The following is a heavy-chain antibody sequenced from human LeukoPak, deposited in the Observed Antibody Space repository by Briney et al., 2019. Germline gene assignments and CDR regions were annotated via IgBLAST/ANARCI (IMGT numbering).Heavy chain of an antibody. CDR2: TYYRSKWSN. CDR1: GDSVCSNSAA. Sequence: SQTLSLTCAISGDSVCSNSAAWHWVRRSPSSGPEWLGRTYYRSKWSNDYAVSMKGRVTIKPDTSKDQFSLQLISVTPEDTAVYFCAREGGHYYYIDVWGKGTTVTVSS. D-gene: IGHD3-16*01. V-gene: IGHV6-1*01. CDR3: AREGGHYYYIDV. J-gene: IGHJ6*03.